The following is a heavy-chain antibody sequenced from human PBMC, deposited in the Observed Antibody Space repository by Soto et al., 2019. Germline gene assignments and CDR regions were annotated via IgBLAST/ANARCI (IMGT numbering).Heavy chain of an antibody. D-gene: IGHD3-16*01. V-gene: IGHV5-51*01. CDR2: IYPGDSDT. J-gene: IGHJ6*03. CDR1: GYSFTSYW. CDR3: ARISDGRRGVYYYYMDV. Sequence: GESLKISCKGSGYSFTSYWIGWVRQMPGKGLEWMGIIYPGDSDTRYSPSFQGQVTISADKSISTAYLQWSSLKASDTAMYYCARISDGRRGVYYYYMDVWGTGTTVTLSS.